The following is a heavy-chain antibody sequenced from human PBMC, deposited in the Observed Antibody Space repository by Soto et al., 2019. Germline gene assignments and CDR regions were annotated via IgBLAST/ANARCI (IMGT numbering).Heavy chain of an antibody. CDR2: INPNSGGT. CDR1: GYTFTGYY. J-gene: IGHJ4*02. CDR3: ARGRGIAVAVDD. Sequence: QVQLVQSGAEVKKPGASVKVSCKASGYTFTGYYMHWVRQAPGQGLEWMGWINPNSGGTNYAQKFQGWXXMXRDXSISTAYMELSRLRSDDTAVYYCARGRGIAVAVDDWGQGTLVTVSS. V-gene: IGHV1-2*04. D-gene: IGHD6-19*01.